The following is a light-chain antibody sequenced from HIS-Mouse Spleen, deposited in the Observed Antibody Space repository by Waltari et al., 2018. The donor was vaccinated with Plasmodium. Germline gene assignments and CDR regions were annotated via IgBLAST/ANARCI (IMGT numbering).Light chain of an antibody. V-gene: IGLV1-51*01. J-gene: IGLJ2*01. CDR2: DNN. Sequence: QSVLTQPPSVSAAPGQKVTISCSGSSSNIGNNYVSWYQQLPGTAPKLLIYDNNKRPSGSPDRFPGSKSGTSATLGITGLQTGDEADYYCGTWDSSLSAGVVFGGGTKLTVL. CDR1: SSNIGNNY. CDR3: GTWDSSLSAGVV.